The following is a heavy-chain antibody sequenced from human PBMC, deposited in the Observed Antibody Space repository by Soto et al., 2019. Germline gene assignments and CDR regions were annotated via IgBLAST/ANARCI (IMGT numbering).Heavy chain of an antibody. Sequence: SETLSLTCTVSGGSISSYYWSWIRQPPGKGLEWIGYIYYSGSTNYNPSLKSRVTISVDTSKNQFSLKLSSVTAADTAVYYCARETLGYCSGGSCHYYFDYWGQGTLVTVS. V-gene: IGHV4-59*01. CDR2: IYYSGST. CDR1: GGSISSYY. D-gene: IGHD2-15*01. CDR3: ARETLGYCSGGSCHYYFDY. J-gene: IGHJ4*02.